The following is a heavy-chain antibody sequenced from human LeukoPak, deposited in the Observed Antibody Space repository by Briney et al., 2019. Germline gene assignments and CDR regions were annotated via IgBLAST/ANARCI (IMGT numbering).Heavy chain of an antibody. J-gene: IGHJ4*02. CDR2: IYSGGST. CDR3: ARELAAAGVDY. V-gene: IGHV3-53*01. CDR1: GFAVSSNY. Sequence: GGSLRLSCAASGFAVSSNYMGWVRQAPGKGLEWVSVIYSGGSTYYADSVKGRFTISRDNSKNTLYLQMNSLRAEDTAVYYCARELAAAGVDYWDQGTLVTVSS. D-gene: IGHD6-13*01.